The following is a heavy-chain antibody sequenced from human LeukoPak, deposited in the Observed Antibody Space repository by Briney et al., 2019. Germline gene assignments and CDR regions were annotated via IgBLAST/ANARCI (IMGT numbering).Heavy chain of an antibody. CDR2: IYYSGRT. D-gene: IGHD2/OR15-2a*01. CDR1: GGSISSDH. CDR3: ARKNDFEI. Sequence: PSETLSLTCTVSGGSISSDHWNWIRQPPGKGLEWIGCIYYSGRTYYNPSLKSRVTISVDMSRSQFSLRLTSVTAAGTAVYYCARKNDFEIWGQGTLVTVSS. J-gene: IGHJ3*02. V-gene: IGHV4-59*01.